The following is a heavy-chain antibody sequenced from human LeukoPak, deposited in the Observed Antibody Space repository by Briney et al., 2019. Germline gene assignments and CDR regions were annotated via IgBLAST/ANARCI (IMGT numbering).Heavy chain of an antibody. CDR1: GFTFSSYA. V-gene: IGHV3-23*01. CDR2: ISGSGGST. D-gene: IGHD5-12*01. J-gene: IGHJ6*03. CDR3: AKGSGYGAQYYYYYMDV. Sequence: GGSLRLSCAASGFTFSSYAMSWVRQAPGKGLEWVSAISGSGGSTYYADSVKGRFTISRDNSKNTLYLHVNSLRPEDTAVYYCAKGSGYGAQYYYYYMDVWGKGTTVTISS.